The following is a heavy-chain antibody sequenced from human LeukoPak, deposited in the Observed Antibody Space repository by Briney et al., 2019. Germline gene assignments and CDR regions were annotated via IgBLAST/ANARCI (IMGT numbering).Heavy chain of an antibody. Sequence: GGSLRLSCAASGFTFDDYAMHWVRQAPGKGLEWVSGISWNSGSIGYADSVKGRFTISRDNAKNSLYLQMNSLRAEDTALYYCAKDTMVRGVGFRFDYWGQGTLVTVSS. J-gene: IGHJ4*02. CDR3: AKDTMVRGVGFRFDY. CDR1: GFTFDDYA. D-gene: IGHD3-10*01. V-gene: IGHV3-9*01. CDR2: ISWNSGSI.